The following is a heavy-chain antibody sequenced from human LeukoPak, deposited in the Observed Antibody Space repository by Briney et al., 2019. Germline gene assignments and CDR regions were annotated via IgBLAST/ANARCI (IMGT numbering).Heavy chain of an antibody. J-gene: IGHJ4*02. V-gene: IGHV3-30*02. CDR2: IRYDASDK. CDR3: STAANEFDY. CDR1: GFIFSNYG. D-gene: IGHD4/OR15-4a*01. Sequence: PGGSLRLSCAASGFIFSNYGIHWVRQAPGKGLEWVAFIRYDASDKYYADSVKGRFTISRDNSKNKVYLQMNSLRAEDTALYYCSTAANEFDYWGQGTLVTVSS.